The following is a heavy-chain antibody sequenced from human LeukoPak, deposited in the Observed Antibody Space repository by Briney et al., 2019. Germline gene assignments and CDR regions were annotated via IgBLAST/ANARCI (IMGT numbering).Heavy chain of an antibody. CDR2: ISSNGGST. D-gene: IGHD3-10*01. CDR1: GFTFSSYA. J-gene: IGHJ4*02. CDR3: VKGQTEGLWFGELAFDY. V-gene: IGHV3-64D*06. Sequence: GGSLRLSCSASGFTFSSYAMHWVRQAPGKGLEYVSAISSNGGSTYYADSVKGRFTISRDNSKNTLYLQMSSLRAEDTAVYYCVKGQTEGLWFGELAFDYWGQGTLVTVPS.